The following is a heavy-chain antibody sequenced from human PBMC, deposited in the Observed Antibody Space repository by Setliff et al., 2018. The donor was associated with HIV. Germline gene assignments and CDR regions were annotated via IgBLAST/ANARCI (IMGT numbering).Heavy chain of an antibody. CDR1: GGSIKSSSDY. CDR2: IYYSGST. Sequence: SETLSLTCTVSGGSIKSSSDYWGWIRQPPGKGLEWIGTIYYSGSTYYNPSLKSRVTISVDTSKNQFSLKLSSVTAADTAVYYCARVYYDILTGYGYFDDWGQGTLVTVSS. V-gene: IGHV4-39*01. CDR3: ARVYYDILTGYGYFDD. J-gene: IGHJ4*02. D-gene: IGHD3-9*01.